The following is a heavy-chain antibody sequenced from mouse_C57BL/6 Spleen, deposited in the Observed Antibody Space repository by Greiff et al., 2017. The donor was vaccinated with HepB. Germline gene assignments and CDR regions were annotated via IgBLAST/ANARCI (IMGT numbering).Heavy chain of an antibody. J-gene: IGHJ4*01. CDR2: IYPSDSET. CDR3: ARDGHYYGYAMDY. CDR1: GYTFTSYW. D-gene: IGHD1-2*01. V-gene: IGHV1-61*01. Sequence: VQLQQPGAELVRPGSSVKLSCKASGYTFTSYWMDWVKQRPGQGLEWIGNIYPSDSETHYNQKFKDKATLTVDKSSSTAYMQLSSLTSEDSAVYYCARDGHYYGYAMDYWGQGTSVTVSS.